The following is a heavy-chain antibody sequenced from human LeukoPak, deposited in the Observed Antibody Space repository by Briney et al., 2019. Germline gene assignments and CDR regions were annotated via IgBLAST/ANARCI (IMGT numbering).Heavy chain of an antibody. J-gene: IGHJ4*02. CDR3: ARAYGSGSSYHPDY. CDR2: INPNSGGT. Sequence: ASVKVSCKASGYTFTGYYMHWVRQAPGQGLEWMGWINPNSGGTNSSQKFQDRVTLTRDTSISTAYMELGSLRSDDTAIYYCARAYGSGSSYHPDYWGQGTLVTVSS. D-gene: IGHD3-10*01. V-gene: IGHV1-2*02. CDR1: GYTFTGYY.